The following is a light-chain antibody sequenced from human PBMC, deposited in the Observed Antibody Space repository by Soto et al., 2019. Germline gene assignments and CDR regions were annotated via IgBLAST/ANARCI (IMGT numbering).Light chain of an antibody. J-gene: IGKJ1*01. Sequence: ILMTQSPSSLTAFVGDRVNITCRASQDIGNFLAWYQQKPGKVPKLLIYAASTLQSGVPSRFSGSGSGTDFTLTISCLQSEDFATYYCQQYYSYPRTFGQGTKVDIK. CDR3: QQYYSYPRT. V-gene: IGKV1-27*01. CDR1: QDIGNF. CDR2: AAS.